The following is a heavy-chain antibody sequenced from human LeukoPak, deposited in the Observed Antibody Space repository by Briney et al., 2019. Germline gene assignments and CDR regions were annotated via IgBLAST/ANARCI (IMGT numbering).Heavy chain of an antibody. Sequence: PSETLSLTCAVYGGSFSGYYWSWIRQPPGKGLEWIGDINHSGSTNYNPSLKSRVTISVDTSKNRFSLKLSSVTAADTAVYYCARGGPLRFLEWLPHPDYYYYGMDVWGQGTTVTVSS. CDR1: GGSFSGYY. J-gene: IGHJ6*02. CDR3: ARGGPLRFLEWLPHPDYYYYGMDV. D-gene: IGHD3-3*01. CDR2: INHSGST. V-gene: IGHV4-34*01.